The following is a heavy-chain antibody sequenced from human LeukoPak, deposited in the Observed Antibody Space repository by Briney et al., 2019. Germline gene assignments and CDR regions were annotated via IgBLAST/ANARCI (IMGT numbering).Heavy chain of an antibody. Sequence: ASVKVSCKASGYTFTSYGISWVRQAPGQGLEWMGWISAYNGNTNYAQKFQGRVTMTEDTSTDTAYMELSSLRSEDTAVYYCLVGATGYWGQGTLVTVSS. J-gene: IGHJ4*02. CDR1: GYTFTSYG. V-gene: IGHV1-18*01. D-gene: IGHD1-26*01. CDR3: LVGATGY. CDR2: ISAYNGNT.